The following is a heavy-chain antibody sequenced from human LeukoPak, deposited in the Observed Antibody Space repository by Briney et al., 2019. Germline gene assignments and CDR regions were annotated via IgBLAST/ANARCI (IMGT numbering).Heavy chain of an antibody. CDR2: IDSDGRDT. CDR3: ARDFLDSGHGDWFDP. V-gene: IGHV3-74*01. Sequence: SGGSLRLSCAASGFTSSSYWMHWVRQTPGKGLVWVARIDSDGRDTHYADSVKGRFTISRDNAKNSLYLQMNSLRAEDTAVYYCARDFLDSGHGDWFDPWGQGTLVTVSS. CDR1: GFTSSSYW. J-gene: IGHJ5*02. D-gene: IGHD5-12*01.